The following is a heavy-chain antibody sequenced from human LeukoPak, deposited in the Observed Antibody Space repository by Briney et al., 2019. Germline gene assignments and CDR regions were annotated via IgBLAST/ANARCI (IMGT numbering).Heavy chain of an antibody. CDR1: GFTFNNYG. CDR2: MSYDGISK. Sequence: GGSLRLSCAASGFTFNNYGMHWVRQAPGKGLEWVAVMSYDGISKYYGDSVRGRLTISRDDSKNMLYLQVISLRAEDTAVYYCAKDGGSGWSGLGFDYWGQGTLVTVSS. V-gene: IGHV3-30*18. J-gene: IGHJ4*02. D-gene: IGHD6-19*01. CDR3: AKDGGSGWSGLGFDY.